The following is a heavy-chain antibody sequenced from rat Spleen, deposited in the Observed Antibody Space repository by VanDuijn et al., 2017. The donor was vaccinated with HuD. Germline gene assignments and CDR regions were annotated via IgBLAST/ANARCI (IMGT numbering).Heavy chain of an antibody. D-gene: IGHD1-11*01. V-gene: IGHV2-13*01. CDR2: IWGDGNS. J-gene: IGHJ2*01. CDR3: ARHAYGGYEAFDY. Sequence: QVQLKESGPGLVQPSQTLSLTCTVSGFSLTSYGVSWVRQPPGKGLEWMGGIWGDGNSNYNSALKSRLSISRDTSKSQPFLKVTSLQPEDTGTYYCARHAYGGYEAFDYWGQGVMVTVSS. CDR1: GFSLTSYG.